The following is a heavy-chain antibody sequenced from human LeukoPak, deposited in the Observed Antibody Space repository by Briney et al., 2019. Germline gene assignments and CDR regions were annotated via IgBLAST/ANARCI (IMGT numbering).Heavy chain of an antibody. J-gene: IGHJ4*02. D-gene: IGHD5-24*01. CDR2: ISSSGSTI. V-gene: IGHV3-11*01. CDR1: GFTFSDYY. Sequence: GGSLRLSCAASGFTFSDYYMSWIRQAPGKGLEWVSYISSSGSTIYYADSVKGRFTNSRDNAKNSLYLQMNSLRAEDTAVYYCARGALEMATSYFDYWGQGTLVTASS. CDR3: ARGALEMATSYFDY.